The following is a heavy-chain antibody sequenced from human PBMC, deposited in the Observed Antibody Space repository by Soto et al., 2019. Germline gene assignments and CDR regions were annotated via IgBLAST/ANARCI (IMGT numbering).Heavy chain of an antibody. CDR2: ISYDGSNK. CDR1: GFTFSSYG. Sequence: QVQLVESGGGVVQPGRSLRLSCAASGFTFSSYGMHWVRQAPGNGLEWVAVISYDGSNKYYADSVKGRFTISRDNSKNTLYLQINSLRAEDTAGYDGASKKRDSSGCKGDAFEIWGQGTMVTVSS. V-gene: IGHV3-30*03. D-gene: IGHD3-22*01. J-gene: IGHJ3*02. CDR3: ASKKRDSSGCKGDAFEI.